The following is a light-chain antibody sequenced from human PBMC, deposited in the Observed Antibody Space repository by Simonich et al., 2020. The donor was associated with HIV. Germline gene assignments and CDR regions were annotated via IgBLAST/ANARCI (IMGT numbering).Light chain of an antibody. CDR3: QQYNDWPRT. CDR1: QSVSSN. V-gene: IGKV3-15*01. J-gene: IGKJ1*01. CDR2: DAS. Sequence: EIVMTQSPATLSVSPGERATLSCRASQSVSSNLAWYQQKPGQAPRLLIYDASTRATGNPARFSGSGSGTEFTLTISSLQSEDFAVYYCQQYNDWPRTLGQGTKVELK.